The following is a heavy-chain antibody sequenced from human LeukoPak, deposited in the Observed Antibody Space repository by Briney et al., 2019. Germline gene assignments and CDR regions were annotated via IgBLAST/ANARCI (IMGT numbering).Heavy chain of an antibody. D-gene: IGHD6-13*01. J-gene: IGHJ4*02. CDR2: VRYDTIDK. Sequence: GGSLRLSCAASGFTFTHYGIHWVRQAPGKGLEWVAFVRYDTIDKYYRDSVKGRFTISSDNSRDTVYLEMNSLRPEDTAVYYCAKSPYRGGSSWTEFDYWGQGTLVTVSS. V-gene: IGHV3-30*02. CDR3: AKSPYRGGSSWTEFDY. CDR1: GFTFTHYG.